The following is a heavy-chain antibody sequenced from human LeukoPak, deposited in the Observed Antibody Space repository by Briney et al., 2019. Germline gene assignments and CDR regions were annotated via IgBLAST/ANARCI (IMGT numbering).Heavy chain of an antibody. CDR1: GFTFSTYN. CDR2: IRYDGSNK. V-gene: IGHV3-30*02. D-gene: IGHD2-2*01. J-gene: IGHJ4*02. CDR3: AKDLSSVVVPAATHFDY. Sequence: PGGSLRLSCAASGFTFSTYNMNWVRQAPGKGLEWVAFIRYDGSNKYYADSVKGRFTISRDNSKNTLYLQMNSLRAEDTAVYYCAKDLSSVVVPAATHFDYWGQGTLVTVSS.